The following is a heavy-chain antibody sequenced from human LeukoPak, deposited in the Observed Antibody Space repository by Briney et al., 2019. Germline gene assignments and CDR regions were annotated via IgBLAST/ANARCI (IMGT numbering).Heavy chain of an antibody. J-gene: IGHJ3*02. CDR1: GYTLTELS. V-gene: IGHV1-24*01. Sequence: ASVKVSCKVSGYTLTELSMHWVRQAPGKGLEWMGGFDPEDGETIYAQKFQGRVTMTEDTSTDTAYMELSSLRSEDMAVYYCARGAEYSSSTDAFDIWGQGTMVTVSS. D-gene: IGHD6-6*01. CDR2: FDPEDGET. CDR3: ARGAEYSSSTDAFDI.